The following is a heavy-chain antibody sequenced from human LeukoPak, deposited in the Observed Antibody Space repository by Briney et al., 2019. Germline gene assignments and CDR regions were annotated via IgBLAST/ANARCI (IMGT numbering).Heavy chain of an antibody. CDR2: INTDGSST. J-gene: IGHJ3*02. D-gene: IGHD3-22*01. V-gene: IGHV3-74*01. CDR1: GFTFSNYW. Sequence: GGSLRLSCAASGFTFSNYWMHWVRQAPGKGPVWVSRINTDGSSTSYADSVKGRFTISRDNAKNTLYLQMNSLRAEDTAVYYCATYYYDSRGYYYDAFDIRGQGTMVTVSS. CDR3: ATYYYDSRGYYYDAFDI.